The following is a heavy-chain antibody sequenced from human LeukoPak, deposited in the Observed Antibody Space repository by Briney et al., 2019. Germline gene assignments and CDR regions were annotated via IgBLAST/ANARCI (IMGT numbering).Heavy chain of an antibody. CDR3: ARVGDYENSGSQPFDY. V-gene: IGHV3-33*01. J-gene: IGHJ4*02. D-gene: IGHD3-22*01. CDR1: GFIFSSFG. Sequence: GGSLRLSCAASGFIFSSFGMHWARQAPGKGLEWVAVIWHDGSYKYYLDSVKGRFTISRDNAKNTLYLQMNNLRVEDTAVYYCARVGDYENSGSQPFDYWGQGTLVTVSS. CDR2: IWHDGSYK.